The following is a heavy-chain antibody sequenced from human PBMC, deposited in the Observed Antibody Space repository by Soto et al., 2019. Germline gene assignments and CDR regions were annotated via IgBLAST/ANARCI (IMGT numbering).Heavy chain of an antibody. CDR3: ARDIDDYDFWSGTLDY. J-gene: IGHJ4*02. CDR2: IWHDGNNK. CDR1: GFTFSNYG. D-gene: IGHD3-3*01. V-gene: IGHV3-33*01. Sequence: GGSLRLYCAASGFTFSNYGMHWVRQAPGKGLEWVAIIWHDGNNKYYADSVRGRFIISRDNSKNRLYLQMNSLRAEDTAVYYCARDIDDYDFWSGTLDYWGQGTLVTVSS.